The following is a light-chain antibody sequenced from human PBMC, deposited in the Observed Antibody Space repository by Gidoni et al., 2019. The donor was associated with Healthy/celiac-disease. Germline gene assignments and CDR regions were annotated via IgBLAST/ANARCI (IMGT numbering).Light chain of an antibody. CDR3: QQRSNWPPGFT. Sequence: EIVLTPSPATLSLSPGERATPPCRASQSVSSYLAWYQQKPGQAPRLLIYDASNRATGIPARFSGSGSGTDFTLTISSLEPEDFAVYYCQQRSNWPPGFTFGPGTKVDIK. CDR2: DAS. V-gene: IGKV3-11*01. J-gene: IGKJ3*01. CDR1: QSVSSY.